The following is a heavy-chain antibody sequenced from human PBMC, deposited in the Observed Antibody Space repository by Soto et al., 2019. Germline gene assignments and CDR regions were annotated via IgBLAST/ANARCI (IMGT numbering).Heavy chain of an antibody. J-gene: IGHJ6*02. V-gene: IGHV3-30-3*01. D-gene: IGHD2-2*01. CDR3: ARVLVVVPAAIEYGYYYGMDV. Sequence: QVQLVESGGGVVQPGRSLRLSCAASGFTFSSYAMHWVRQAPGKGLEWVAVISYDGSNKYYADSVKGRFTISRDNSKNSLYLQMNGLRAEDTAVYYCARVLVVVPAAIEYGYYYGMDVWGQGTTVTVSS. CDR1: GFTFSSYA. CDR2: ISYDGSNK.